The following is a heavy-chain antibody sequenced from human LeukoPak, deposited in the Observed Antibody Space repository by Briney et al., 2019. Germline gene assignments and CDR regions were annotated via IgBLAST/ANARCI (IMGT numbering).Heavy chain of an antibody. V-gene: IGHV3-7*04. D-gene: IGHD2-21*02. CDR3: ARYCGGDCYSPHDAFDI. CDR2: IRKGGNEK. Sequence: PGGSLRLSCAASGFTFRDYWMSWVRQAPGKGVEGVANIRKGGNEKYYVDSVNGRFTISRENAKNSMYLQMNSLRGEDTAVYYCARYCGGDCYSPHDAFDIWGQGTMVTVSS. J-gene: IGHJ3*02. CDR1: GFTFRDYW.